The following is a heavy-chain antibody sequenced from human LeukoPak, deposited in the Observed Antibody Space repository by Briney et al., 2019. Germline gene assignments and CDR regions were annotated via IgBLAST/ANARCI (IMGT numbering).Heavy chain of an antibody. CDR3: AKDLGGEGGSGFPGY. CDR2: INPNSGGT. D-gene: IGHD3-10*01. J-gene: IGHJ4*02. Sequence: GASVKVSCKASGYTFTGYYMRWVRQAPGQGLEWMGWINPNSGGTNYAQKFQGRVTMTRDTSISTAYMELSRLRSDDTAVYYCAKDLGGEGGSGFPGYWGQGTLVTVSS. CDR1: GYTFTGYY. V-gene: IGHV1-2*02.